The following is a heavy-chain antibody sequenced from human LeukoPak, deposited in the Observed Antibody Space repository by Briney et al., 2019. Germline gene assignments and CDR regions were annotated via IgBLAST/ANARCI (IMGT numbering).Heavy chain of an antibody. J-gene: IGHJ4*02. V-gene: IGHV1-2*02. CDR2: INPNTGGT. D-gene: IGHD1-26*01. Sequence: ASVKVSCKTFGYTFTNYYMHWVRQAPGQGLEWMGWINPNTGGTDYAQKFQGRVTMTRDTSISTAYMELSGLRSGDTAVYYCARGKSSGNPYFDYWGQGTQVTVS. CDR1: GYTFTNYY. CDR3: ARGKSSGNPYFDY.